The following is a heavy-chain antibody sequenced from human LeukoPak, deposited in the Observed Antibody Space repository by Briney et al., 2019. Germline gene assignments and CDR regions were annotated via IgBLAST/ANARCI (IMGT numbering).Heavy chain of an antibody. D-gene: IGHD1-14*01. CDR2: INPSGDST. CDR1: GYTFTSYY. V-gene: IGHV1-46*01. J-gene: IGHJ3*02. CDR3: ARASPAESAFDI. Sequence: ASVKVSCKASGYTFTSYYMYWVRQAPGQGLEWMGIINPSGDSTIYAQKFQGRVTMTRDTSTSTVYMELSSLRSEDTAVYYCARASPAESAFDIWGQGTMVTVSS.